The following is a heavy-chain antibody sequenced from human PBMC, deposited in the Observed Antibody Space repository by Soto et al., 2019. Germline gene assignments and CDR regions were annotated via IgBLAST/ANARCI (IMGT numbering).Heavy chain of an antibody. CDR1: GFTFSSYW. V-gene: IGHV3-7*01. D-gene: IGHD2-15*01. CDR2: IKQDGSEK. Sequence: GGSLRLSCAASGFTFSSYWMSWVRQAPGKGLEWVANIKQDGSEKYYVDSVKGRFTISRDNAKNSLYLQMNSLRAEDTAVYYCARGRRYCSGGSCYVFDYWGQGTLVTVSS. J-gene: IGHJ4*02. CDR3: ARGRRYCSGGSCYVFDY.